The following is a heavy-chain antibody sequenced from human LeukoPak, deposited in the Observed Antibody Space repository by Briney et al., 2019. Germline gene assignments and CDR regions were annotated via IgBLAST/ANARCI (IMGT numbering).Heavy chain of an antibody. J-gene: IGHJ4*02. Sequence: SETLSLTCAVYGGSFSGYYWNWIRQPPGKGLEWIGEINHSGSTNYNPSLKSRVTISIDTSKNQFSLKLSSVTAADTAVYYCARAGYDSSGYSTYYFDYWGQGTLVTVSS. CDR3: ARAGYDSSGYSTYYFDY. V-gene: IGHV4-34*01. CDR1: GGSFSGYY. CDR2: INHSGST. D-gene: IGHD3-22*01.